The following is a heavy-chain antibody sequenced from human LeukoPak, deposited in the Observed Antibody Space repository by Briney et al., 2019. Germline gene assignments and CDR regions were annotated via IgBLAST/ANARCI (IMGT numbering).Heavy chain of an antibody. CDR3: AREGAYGDYFDY. CDR2: ISSSISTI. CDR1: GFTFSSYS. Sequence: GGSLRLSCAASGFTFSSYSMNWVRQAPGKGLEWVSYISSSISTIYYADSVKGRFTISRDNAKNSLYLQMNSLRAEDTAVYYCAREGAYGDYFDYWGQGTLVTVSS. J-gene: IGHJ4*02. D-gene: IGHD4-17*01. V-gene: IGHV3-48*01.